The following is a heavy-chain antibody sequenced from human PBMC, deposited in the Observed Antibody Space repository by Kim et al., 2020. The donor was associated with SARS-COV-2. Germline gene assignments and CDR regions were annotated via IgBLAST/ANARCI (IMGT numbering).Heavy chain of an antibody. Sequence: GISVTYAEAVKGRFNISRDNAKNTLFLKMNSLRAEDAAVYFCARDGGGLGVWGQGTTVTVSS. V-gene: IGHV3-74*01. CDR3: ARDGGGLGV. J-gene: IGHJ6*01. CDR2: GISV.